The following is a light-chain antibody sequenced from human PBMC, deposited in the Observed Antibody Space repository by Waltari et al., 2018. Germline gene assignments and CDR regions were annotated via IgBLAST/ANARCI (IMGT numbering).Light chain of an antibody. CDR3: LQCDNKWT. Sequence: EIVMTQSPAVLSVSPGDRVTLSFRASQSVSGKVGWYQQKPGQVPRLVIYDTSTRATGIPDRFTGSGSGTVFTLTINSVQSDDFAIYYCLQCDNKWTFGQGTKVEFK. CDR1: QSVSGK. J-gene: IGKJ1*01. CDR2: DTS. V-gene: IGKV3-15*01.